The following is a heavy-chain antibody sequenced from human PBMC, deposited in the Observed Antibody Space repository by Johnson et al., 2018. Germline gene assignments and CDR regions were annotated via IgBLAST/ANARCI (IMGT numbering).Heavy chain of an antibody. D-gene: IGHD1-26*01. CDR2: IKNKVDGGTT. CDR3: TKEGGRRGGGDAFDI. V-gene: IGHV3-15*07. Sequence: VQLVQSGGGLVKPGGSLRLSCAASAFTFSNAWMNWVRQAPGKGLEWVGRIKNKVDGGTTDYAAPVNGRFTISKDDSKTTLYLQMSSLNTEDKAVYYWTKEGGRRGGGDAFDIWGQGTMVTVSS. J-gene: IGHJ3*02. CDR1: AFTFSNAW.